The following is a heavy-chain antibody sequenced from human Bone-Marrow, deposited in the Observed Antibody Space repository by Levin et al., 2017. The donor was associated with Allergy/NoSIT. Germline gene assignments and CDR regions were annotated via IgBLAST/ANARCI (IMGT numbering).Heavy chain of an antibody. CDR1: GDSMSSGDDY. V-gene: IGHV4-30-4*01. J-gene: IGHJ4*02. D-gene: IGHD2-15*01. CDR2: IYYSGST. CDR3: ARCSGGTCYSGVDS. Sequence: PSETLSLTCTVSGDSMSSGDDYWSWIRRPPGTGLEWIGYIYYSGSTYYNPSLKSRVIMSVDTSKNHFSLKLGSATAADTAVYYCARCSGGTCYSGVDSWGQGTLVTVSS.